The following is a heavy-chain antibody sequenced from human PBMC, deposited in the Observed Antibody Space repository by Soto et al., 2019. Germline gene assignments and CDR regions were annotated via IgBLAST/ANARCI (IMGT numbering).Heavy chain of an antibody. Sequence: QLHLVQSGAVVKKPGASVTVSCSASGYPVTAYYMHWVRQAPGRGLEWMGGINPATGAATYTQTCQGGTTLAGETAQSRVFMELSGRPCEATAVFFCARGGGVGVAGSAAFDMWGQGTLVTVSS. CDR3: ARGGGVGVAGSAAFDM. CDR2: INPATGAA. V-gene: IGHV1-2*02. D-gene: IGHD3-3*01. J-gene: IGHJ3*02. CDR1: GYPVTAYY.